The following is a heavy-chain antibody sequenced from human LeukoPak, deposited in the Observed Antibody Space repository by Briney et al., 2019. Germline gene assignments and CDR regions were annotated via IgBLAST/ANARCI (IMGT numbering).Heavy chain of an antibody. CDR2: IYYSGST. Sequence: SETLSLTCTVSGGSIRSYYWSWIRQPPGKGLEWIGYIYYSGSTNYNPSLKSRVTISVDTSKNQFSLKLSSVTAADTAVYYCAKRIQSAMAMGYWGQGTLVTVSS. CDR3: AKRIQSAMAMGY. D-gene: IGHD5-18*01. J-gene: IGHJ4*02. CDR1: GGSIRSYY. V-gene: IGHV4-59*01.